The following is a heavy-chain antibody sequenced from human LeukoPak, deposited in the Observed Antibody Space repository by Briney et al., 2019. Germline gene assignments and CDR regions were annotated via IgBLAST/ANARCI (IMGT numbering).Heavy chain of an antibody. CDR3: ASKVGRGATYSRLDH. CDR1: GYIFFNYG. Sequence: GASVKVSCKASGYIFFNYGVTWVRQAPGQGLEWVGWITVYDGHTKYAQSLQGRVTMTTDTSTHTAYMELKDPGYKATSVYASASKVGRGATYSRLDHWGQGTQVTVSS. J-gene: IGHJ5*02. D-gene: IGHD2-15*01. V-gene: IGHV1-18*01. CDR2: ITVYDGHT.